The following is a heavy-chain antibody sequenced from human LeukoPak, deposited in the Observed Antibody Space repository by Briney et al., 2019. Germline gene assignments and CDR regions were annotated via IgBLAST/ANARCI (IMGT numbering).Heavy chain of an antibody. J-gene: IGHJ5*02. Sequence: SETLSLTCAVYGGSFSGYYWRWIRQPPGKVLEWVGEINNSGSTNYNPSLKSRVTISVDTSKNQFSLKLSSVTAADTAVYYCARRYSGSSYNWFDPWGQGTLVTVSS. V-gene: IGHV4-34*01. CDR1: GGSFSGYY. CDR3: ARRYSGSSYNWFDP. CDR2: INNSGST. D-gene: IGHD1-26*01.